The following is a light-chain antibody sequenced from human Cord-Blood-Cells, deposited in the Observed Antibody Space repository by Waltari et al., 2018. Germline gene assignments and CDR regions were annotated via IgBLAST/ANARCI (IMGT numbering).Light chain of an antibody. CDR2: DVS. J-gene: IGLJ3*02. CDR3: SSYTSSSTWV. CDR1: SRDVGGYNY. V-gene: IGLV2-14*03. Sequence: QAALTQPASVSGSPGQSNTISCTGTSRDVGGYNYVSWYQQHPGKAPKPMIYDVSNRPSGVSNRFSGSKSGNTASLTISGLQAEDEADYYCSSYTSSSTWVFGGGTKLTVL.